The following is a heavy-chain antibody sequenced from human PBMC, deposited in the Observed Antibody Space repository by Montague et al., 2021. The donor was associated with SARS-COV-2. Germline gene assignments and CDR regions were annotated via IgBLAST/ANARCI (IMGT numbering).Heavy chain of an antibody. D-gene: IGHD3-10*01. V-gene: IGHV1-2*07. CDR3: ARLEGSGSYWFDP. Sequence: SVKVSCKASGYTFIAFYIHWVRQVPGQGLEWMGWMNPNSGDTRYAHKFEGRVTMTRDTSISTAYMELRSLKSDDTAVYYCARLEGSGSYWFDPWGLESWSPSP. J-gene: IGHJ5*02. CDR1: GYTFIAFY. CDR2: MNPNSGDT.